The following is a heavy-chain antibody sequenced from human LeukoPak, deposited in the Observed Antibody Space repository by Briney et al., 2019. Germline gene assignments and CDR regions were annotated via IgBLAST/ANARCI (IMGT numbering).Heavy chain of an antibody. CDR3: ARIQYSYGYWYFDY. CDR2: IYYSGST. D-gene: IGHD5-18*01. J-gene: IGHJ4*02. CDR1: GGSISSYY. V-gene: IGHV4-59*08. Sequence: SETLSLTCTVSGGSISSYYWSWIRQPPGKGLEWIGYIYYSGSTNYNPSLKSRVTISVDTSKNQFSLKLSSVTAADTAVYYCARIQYSYGYWYFDYWGQGTLVTVSS.